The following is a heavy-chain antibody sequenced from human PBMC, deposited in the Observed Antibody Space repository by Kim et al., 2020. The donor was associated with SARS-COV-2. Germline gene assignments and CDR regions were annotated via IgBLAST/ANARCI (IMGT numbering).Heavy chain of an antibody. CDR2: IHYTGTT. V-gene: IGHV4-39*01. CDR1: GDSISSGYYY. J-gene: IGHJ4*02. Sequence: SETLSLTCTVSGDSISSGYYYWGWIRQPPGKGLEWIGSIHYTGTTYYNLSLKSRVTISVDTSKNQFSLKLSSVTAADTAVYYCARHLRGTYYDSSSWTPSFDYWGQGILVTVSS. D-gene: IGHD3-22*01. CDR3: ARHLRGTYYDSSSWTPSFDY.